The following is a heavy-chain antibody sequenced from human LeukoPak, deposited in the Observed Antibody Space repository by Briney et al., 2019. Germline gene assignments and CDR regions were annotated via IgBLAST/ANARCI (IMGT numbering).Heavy chain of an antibody. CDR2: TYYRSKWYN. CDR3: ARDLLDTTGYALGY. J-gene: IGHJ4*02. CDR1: GDSVSSNTAS. Sequence: SQTLSLTCVISGDSVSSNTASWSWTRQSPSRGLEWLGRTYYRSKWYNEYGVSVGSRMTINVDTFKNQFSLQLNSVTPEDTAVYYCARDLLDTTGYALGYWGQGTLVTVSS. D-gene: IGHD1-1*01. V-gene: IGHV6-1*01.